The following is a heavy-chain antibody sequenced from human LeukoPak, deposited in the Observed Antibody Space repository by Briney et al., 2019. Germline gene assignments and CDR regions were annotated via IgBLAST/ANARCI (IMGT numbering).Heavy chain of an antibody. J-gene: IGHJ4*02. CDR2: IIPIFGTA. CDR1: GGTFSSYA. CDR3: ARGDSSGYSY. V-gene: IGHV1-69*05. Sequence: SVKVSCKASGGTFSSYAISWVRQAPGQGLEWMGRIIPIFGTANYAQKFQGRITITTDESTSTAYMELSSRRSEDTAVYYCARGDSSGYSYWGQGTLVTVSS. D-gene: IGHD3-22*01.